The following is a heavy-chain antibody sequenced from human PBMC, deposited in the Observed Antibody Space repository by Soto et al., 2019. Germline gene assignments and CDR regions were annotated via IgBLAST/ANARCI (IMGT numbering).Heavy chain of an antibody. CDR1: GYTFTSYY. V-gene: IGHV1-46*01. CDR3: ARGDIVGATTGYFGY. Sequence: QVQLVQSGAEVKKPGASVKGSCKASGYTFTSYYMHWVRQAPGQGLEWMGIINPSGGSTSYAQKFRGRVTMTRDTSTSTVYVERSSLRSEDTAVYYCARGDIVGATTGYFGYWGQGTLVTVAS. CDR2: INPSGGST. D-gene: IGHD1-26*01. J-gene: IGHJ4*02.